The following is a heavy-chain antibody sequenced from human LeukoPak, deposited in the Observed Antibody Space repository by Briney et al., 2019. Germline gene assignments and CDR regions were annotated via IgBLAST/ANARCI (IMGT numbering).Heavy chain of an antibody. D-gene: IGHD3-10*01. CDR3: ARGGGYGSGSYWLSNYYYYYMDV. CDR2: MNPNSGNT. V-gene: IGHV1-8*02. CDR1: GYTFTSYG. J-gene: IGHJ6*03. Sequence: ASVKVSCKASGYTFTSYGISWVRQAPGQGLEWMGWMNPNSGNTGYAQKFQGRVTMTRNTSISTAYMELSSLRSEDTAVYYCARGGGYGSGSYWLSNYYYYYMDVWGKGTTVTISS.